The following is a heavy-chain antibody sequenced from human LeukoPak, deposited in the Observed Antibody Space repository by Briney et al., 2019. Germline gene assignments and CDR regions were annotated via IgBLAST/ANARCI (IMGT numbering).Heavy chain of an antibody. Sequence: SETLSLTCTVSGGSISSYYWSWIRQPPGKGLEWIGNIHYSGSTNYNPSLKSRVTISVDTSRDQFSLKLSSVTAADTAVYYCARGPHSGSYQFDYWGQGTLVTVSS. J-gene: IGHJ4*02. V-gene: IGHV4-59*12. CDR2: IHYSGST. CDR1: GGSISSYY. D-gene: IGHD1-26*01. CDR3: ARGPHSGSYQFDY.